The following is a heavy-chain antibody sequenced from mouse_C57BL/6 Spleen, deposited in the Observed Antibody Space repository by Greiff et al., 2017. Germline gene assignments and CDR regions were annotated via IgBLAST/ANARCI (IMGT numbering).Heavy chain of an antibody. CDR2: LYPVDGDT. V-gene: IGHV1-82*01. D-gene: IGHD1-3*01. J-gene: IGHJ3*01. CDR1: GFAFSSSW. CDR3: ARPSEEAWFAY. Sequence: VQLLQSGPELVTPGASVKISCTASGFAFSSSWMTWVKQRPGKGLEWFGRLYPVDGDTNYNGHFKGQATLTEDKTSSTAYMQLSSLKYEDSAVYVCARPSEEAWFAYWGQGTLVTVSA.